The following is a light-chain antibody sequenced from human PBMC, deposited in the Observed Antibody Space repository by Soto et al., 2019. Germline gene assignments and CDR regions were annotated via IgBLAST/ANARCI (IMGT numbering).Light chain of an antibody. Sequence: QSVLTQPASVSGSPRQSITISCTGTSSDVGGYNYVSWYQQHPGKAPKLMIYDVSNRPSGVSYRFSGSKSGNTASLTISGLQAEDEADYYCSSFRTSTTPNYVFGSGTKVTVL. CDR3: SSFRTSTTPNYV. CDR1: SSDVGGYNY. V-gene: IGLV2-14*01. CDR2: DVS. J-gene: IGLJ1*01.